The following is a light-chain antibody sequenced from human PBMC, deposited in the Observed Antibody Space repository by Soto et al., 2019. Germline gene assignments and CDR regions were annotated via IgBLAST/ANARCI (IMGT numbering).Light chain of an antibody. Sequence: QSVLTQPPSASGSPGQSVTISWTGTSSDVGGYNFVSWYQQYPGRAPKLMIYEVTKRPSGFPDRFSGSKSVNTASLTVSGLQAEDEADYYCSSYAASNNFYFVFGGGTKLTVL. CDR2: EVT. V-gene: IGLV2-8*01. J-gene: IGLJ3*02. CDR3: SSYAASNNFYFV. CDR1: SSDVGGYNF.